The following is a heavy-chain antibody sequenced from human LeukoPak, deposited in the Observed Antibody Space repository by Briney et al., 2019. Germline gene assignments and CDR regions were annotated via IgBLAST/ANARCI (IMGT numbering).Heavy chain of an antibody. J-gene: IGHJ4*02. CDR2: INPNNGDT. D-gene: IGHD3-3*02. CDR1: GYSFTAQY. CDR3: VSYPRSVSTPPFDY. V-gene: IGHV1-2*02. Sequence: ASVKVSCKASGYSFTAQYMHWLRQAPGQGLEWMGWINPNNGDTKYAQSFPGRVIITSDTSTTTAYMQLSSLRSDHTAVSFCVSYPRSVSTPPFDYWGQGTLVTVSS.